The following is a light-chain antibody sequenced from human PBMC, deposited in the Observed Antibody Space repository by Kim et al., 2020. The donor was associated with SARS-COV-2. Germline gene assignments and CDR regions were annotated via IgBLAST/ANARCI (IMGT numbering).Light chain of an antibody. J-gene: IGKJ4*01. V-gene: IGKV1-8*01. Sequence: AIRMTQSPSSLSASTGDRVTITCRASQGISSSLAWYQQKPGKAPNVLIYAASTLQSGVPSRFSGSGSGTDFTLTISCLQSEDFATYYCQQYYTYPLTFGGGTKVDIK. CDR2: AAS. CDR1: QGISSS. CDR3: QQYYTYPLT.